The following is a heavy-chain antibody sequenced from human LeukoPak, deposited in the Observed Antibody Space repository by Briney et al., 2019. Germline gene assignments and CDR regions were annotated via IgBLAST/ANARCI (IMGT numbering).Heavy chain of an antibody. J-gene: IGHJ4*02. CDR3: AREYSYAHYFDN. Sequence: GASVKVSCKASGYTFTSYDINWVRQATGQGLEWMGWMNPNSGNTGYAQKFQGRVTMTRDTSINTAYMELSRLRSDDTAVYYCAREYSYAHYFDNWGQGTLVTVSS. V-gene: IGHV1-8*01. CDR2: MNPNSGNT. CDR1: GYTFTSYD. D-gene: IGHD5-18*01.